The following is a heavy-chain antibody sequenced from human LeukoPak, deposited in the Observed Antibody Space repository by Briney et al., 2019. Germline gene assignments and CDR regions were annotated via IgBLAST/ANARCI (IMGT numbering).Heavy chain of an antibody. D-gene: IGHD3-10*01. CDR3: AREIGAEIDY. V-gene: IGHV1-18*04. CDR2: IGGYNGNT. CDR1: GYSFTDYQ. Sequence: ASVKVSCKTSGYSFTDYQMHWVRQAPGQGLEWMGWIGGYNGNTNYAEKFQGRVTMTTDTSTSTVHMHLRSLRLDDTAVYYCAREIGAEIDYWGQGTLVIVSS. J-gene: IGHJ4*02.